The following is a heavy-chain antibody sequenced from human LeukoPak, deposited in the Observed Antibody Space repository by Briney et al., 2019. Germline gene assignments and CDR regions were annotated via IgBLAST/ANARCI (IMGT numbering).Heavy chain of an antibody. V-gene: IGHV3-74*01. CDR1: VFRFSNSG. CDR2: MKTDGTRK. Sequence: GGPLRLSFRASVFRFSNSGCSWVPQVPGRGPGWVSRMKTDGTRKEYADSVKGRFTISRDNAKNTLFLQMSSLRVEDTAVYYCARGADHGGSYYPDWGQGTRVTVSS. D-gene: IGHD3-10*01. CDR3: ARGADHGGSYYPD. J-gene: IGHJ4*02.